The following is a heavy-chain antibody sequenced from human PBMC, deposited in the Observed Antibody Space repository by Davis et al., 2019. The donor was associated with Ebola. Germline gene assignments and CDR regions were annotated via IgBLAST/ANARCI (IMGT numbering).Heavy chain of an antibody. Sequence: PSETLSLTCNVSGDAVTTYYWTWIPLPAGKGLEWIGRIHIKGITNYNPSLRSRVTMSLDTSRNQFSLRLTSLTAADTALYYCARASVMTAVTTFDYWGQGTLVTVSS. CDR3: ARASVMTAVTTFDY. CDR1: GDAVTTYY. CDR2: IHIKGIT. J-gene: IGHJ4*02. D-gene: IGHD4-17*01. V-gene: IGHV4-4*07.